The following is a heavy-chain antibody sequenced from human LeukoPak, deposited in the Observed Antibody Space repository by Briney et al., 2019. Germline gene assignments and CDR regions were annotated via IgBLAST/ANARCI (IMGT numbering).Heavy chain of an antibody. D-gene: IGHD3-10*01. V-gene: IGHV4-38-2*02. CDR1: GYSISSGYY. Sequence: SETLSLTCTVSGYSISSGYYWGWIRQPPGKGLEWIGSIYDSGSTYYNPSLKSRVTISVDTSKNQFSLKLSSVTAADTAVYYCARVGGWFGELLSHYYYYYYMDVWGKGTTVTVSS. CDR3: ARVGGWFGELLSHYYYYYYMDV. CDR2: IYDSGST. J-gene: IGHJ6*03.